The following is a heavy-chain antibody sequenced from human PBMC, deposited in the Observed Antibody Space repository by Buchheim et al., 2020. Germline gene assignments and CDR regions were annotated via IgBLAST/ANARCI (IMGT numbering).Heavy chain of an antibody. V-gene: IGHV4-59*08. CDR1: GGSISSYY. J-gene: IGHJ4*02. D-gene: IGHD5-24*01. CDR2: IYYTGST. CDR3: VRRRWPQSGETA. Sequence: QVQLQESGPGLVKPSETLSLTCTVSGGSISSYYWTWIRQPPGKGLEWIGYIYYTGSTNYSPSLKSRVTISVDTSTNQFSLNLSSVTAEDTAVYYCVRRRWPQSGETAWGQGTL.